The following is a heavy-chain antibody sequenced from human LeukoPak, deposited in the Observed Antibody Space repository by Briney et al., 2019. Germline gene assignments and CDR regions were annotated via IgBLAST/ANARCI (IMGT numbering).Heavy chain of an antibody. D-gene: IGHD2-15*01. J-gene: IGHJ4*02. Sequence: SETLSLTCTVSGGSIRSYYWGWIRQPPGKGLEWVGYIFYSGTTDSNPSLKSRVTISVDTSKNQFSLKPSSVTAADTAVYYCARTYCSGGSCHFDYWGQGTLVTVSS. CDR2: IFYSGTT. V-gene: IGHV4-59*08. CDR3: ARTYCSGGSCHFDY. CDR1: GGSIRSYY.